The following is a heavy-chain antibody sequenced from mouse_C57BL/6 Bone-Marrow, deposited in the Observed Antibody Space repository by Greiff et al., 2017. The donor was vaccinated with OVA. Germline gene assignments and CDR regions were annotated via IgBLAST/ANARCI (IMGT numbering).Heavy chain of an antibody. CDR2: IYPRSGNT. V-gene: IGHV1-81*01. J-gene: IGHJ2*01. CDR1: GYTFTSYG. CDR3: ARRRRLRFDY. Sequence: VQRVESGAELARPGASVKLSCKASGYTFTSYGISWVKQRTGQGLEWIGEIYPRSGNTYYNEKFKGKATLTADKSSSTAYMELRSLTSEDSAVYFCARRRRLRFDYWGQGTTLTVSS. D-gene: IGHD3-2*02.